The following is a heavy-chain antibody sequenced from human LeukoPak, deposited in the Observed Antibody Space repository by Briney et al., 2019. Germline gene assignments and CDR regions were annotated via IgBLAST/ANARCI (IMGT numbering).Heavy chain of an antibody. J-gene: IGHJ4*02. V-gene: IGHV3-23*01. CDR1: GFTVSSTY. Sequence: PGGSLRLSCAASGFTVSSTYMSWVRQTAGKGLEWVSAISGGGDITYYADSVKGRFTISRDNSKDTLFLQMHSLRPGDTAVYYCVREDTPATANYWGQGTLVTISS. CDR2: ISGGGDIT. CDR3: VREDTPATANY. D-gene: IGHD2-21*02.